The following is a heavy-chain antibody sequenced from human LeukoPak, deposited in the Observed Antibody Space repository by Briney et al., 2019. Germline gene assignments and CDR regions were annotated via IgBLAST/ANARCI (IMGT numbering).Heavy chain of an antibody. CDR1: GGSISSYY. CDR2: IYYGGST. D-gene: IGHD1-26*01. J-gene: IGHJ3*02. V-gene: IGHV4-59*01. CDR3: ARYIVSYPHDAFDI. Sequence: NPSETLSLTCTASGGSISSYYWSWIRQPPGKGLEWIGYIYYGGSTSYNPSLKSRVTISVDTSKKQFSLKLSSVTAADTAFYYCARYIVSYPHDAFDIWGQGTMVTVSS.